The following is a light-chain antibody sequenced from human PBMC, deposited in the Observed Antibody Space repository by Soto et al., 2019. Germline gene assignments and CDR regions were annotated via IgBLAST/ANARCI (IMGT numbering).Light chain of an antibody. J-gene: IGKJ1*01. V-gene: IGKV1-5*01. Sequence: DIQMTQSPSTLSASVGDRVTITCRASQSISSWLAWYQQKPGKAPKLLIYDASSLESGVPSRFSGSGSRTEFTLTISSLQPDDFATYYCQKYNSYSTFGQGTKVDIK. CDR3: QKYNSYST. CDR1: QSISSW. CDR2: DAS.